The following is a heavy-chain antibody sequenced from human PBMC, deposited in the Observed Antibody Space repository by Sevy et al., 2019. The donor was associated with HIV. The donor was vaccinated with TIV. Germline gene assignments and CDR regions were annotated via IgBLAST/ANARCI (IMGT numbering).Heavy chain of an antibody. CDR2: ISSGSSYT. CDR1: GFTFSDYY. D-gene: IGHD4-17*01. V-gene: IGHV3-11*06. CDR3: ARSRSNYADYYFDY. J-gene: IGHJ4*02. Sequence: GGSLRLSCAASGFTFSDYYMTWIRQSPGKGLQWISYISSGSSYTNYADSVKGRFTISGDNAKNSLYLEIHTLRPEDTAVYYCARSRSNYADYYFDYWGQGTVVTVSS.